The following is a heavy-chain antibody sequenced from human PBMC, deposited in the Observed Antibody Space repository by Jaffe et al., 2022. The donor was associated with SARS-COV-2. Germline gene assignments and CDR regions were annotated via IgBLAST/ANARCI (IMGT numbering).Heavy chain of an antibody. D-gene: IGHD3-10*01. CDR3: ARDQLLWFGEAYGMDV. Sequence: EVQLVESGGGLVQPGGSLRLSCAASGFTFSSYWMSWVRQAPGKGLEWVANIKQDGSEKYYVDSVKGRFTISRDNAKNSLYLQMNSLRAEDTAVYYCARDQLLWFGEAYGMDVWGQGTTVTVSS. CDR2: IKQDGSEK. J-gene: IGHJ6*02. V-gene: IGHV3-7*03. CDR1: GFTFSSYW.